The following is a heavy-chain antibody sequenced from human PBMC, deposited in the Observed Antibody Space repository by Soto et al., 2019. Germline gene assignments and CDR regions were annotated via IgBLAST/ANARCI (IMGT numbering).Heavy chain of an antibody. CDR1: GGTFSSYT. CDR3: ARGNHRCLQLWYFGL. D-gene: IGHD1-1*01. CDR2: IIPIFGTA. Sequence: QVQLVQSGAEVKKPGSSVTVSCKASGGTFSSYTISWVRQAPGQGLEWMGGIIPIFGTANYGEKFQDRVTITAEEATSTAYMELSSLRSEDTAVYYCARGNHRCLQLWYFGLWGRGTLVTVSS. V-gene: IGHV1-69*12. J-gene: IGHJ2*01.